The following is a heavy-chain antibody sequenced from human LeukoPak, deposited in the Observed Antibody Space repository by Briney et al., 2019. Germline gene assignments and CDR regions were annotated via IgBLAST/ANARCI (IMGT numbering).Heavy chain of an antibody. CDR1: GYSFTTYY. J-gene: IGHJ3*02. CDR2: ISAYNGNT. D-gene: IGHD6-19*01. Sequence: ASVKVSCKASGYSFTTYYMHWVRQAPGQGLEWMGWISAYNGNTNYAQKLQGRVTMTTDTSTSTAYMELRSLRSNDTAVYYCARTGAAVAHAFDIWGQGTMVTVSS. V-gene: IGHV1-18*04. CDR3: ARTGAAVAHAFDI.